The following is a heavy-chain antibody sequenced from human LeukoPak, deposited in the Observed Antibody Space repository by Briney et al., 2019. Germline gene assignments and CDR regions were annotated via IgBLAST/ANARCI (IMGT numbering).Heavy chain of an antibody. J-gene: IGHJ4*02. Sequence: PGGSLRLSCAASGFAFTSYWMHWVRQAPGKGLVWVSRINSDGSNSDYADSVKGRFTISRDNAKNTLYLQMNSLRAEDTAVYYCVRSGGGYFDYWGPGTLVTVSS. CDR1: GFAFTSYW. V-gene: IGHV3-74*01. CDR2: INSDGSNS. D-gene: IGHD1-14*01. CDR3: VRSGGGYFDY.